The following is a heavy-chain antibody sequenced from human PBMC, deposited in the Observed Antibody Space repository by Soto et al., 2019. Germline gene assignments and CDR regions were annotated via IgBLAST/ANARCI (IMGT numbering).Heavy chain of an antibody. D-gene: IGHD3-22*01. J-gene: IGHJ4*02. Sequence: GSLRLSCAASGFTFSDYYMSWIRQAPGKGLEWVSYISSSGSTIYYADSVKGRFTISRDNAKNSLYLQMNSLRAEDTAVYYCARDRHYYDSSGYFDYWGQGTLVTVSS. CDR1: GFTFSDYY. CDR2: ISSSGSTI. V-gene: IGHV3-11*01. CDR3: ARDRHYYDSSGYFDY.